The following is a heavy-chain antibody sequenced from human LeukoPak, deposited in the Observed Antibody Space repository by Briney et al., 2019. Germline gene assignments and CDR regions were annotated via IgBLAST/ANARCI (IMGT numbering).Heavy chain of an antibody. CDR1: GFSFSNYH. Sequence: GESLRLSCVDSGFSFSNYHMSWIRQAPGKGLEWLSYITSSRDYTNYADSVKGRFTISRDNAKKSLYLQMNSLRGEDTAVYYCARGSYYYFDYWGQGTLVTVSS. D-gene: IGHD1-26*01. V-gene: IGHV3-11*05. J-gene: IGHJ4*02. CDR2: ITSSRDYT. CDR3: ARGSYYYFDY.